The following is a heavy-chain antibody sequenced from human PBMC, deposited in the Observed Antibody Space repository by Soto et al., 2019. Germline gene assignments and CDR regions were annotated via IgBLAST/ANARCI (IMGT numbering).Heavy chain of an antibody. D-gene: IGHD2-2*01. V-gene: IGHV1-69*08. CDR3: AREIVVVPAARKRGWFDP. CDR1: GGTFSSYT. J-gene: IGHJ5*02. CDR2: IIPILGIA. Sequence: QVQLVQSGAEVKKPGSSVKVSCKASGGTFSSYTISWVRQAPGQGLEWMGRIIPILGIANYAQKFQGRVTIPADKSTSTAYMELSSLRSEDTAVYYCAREIVVVPAARKRGWFDPWGQGTLVTVSS.